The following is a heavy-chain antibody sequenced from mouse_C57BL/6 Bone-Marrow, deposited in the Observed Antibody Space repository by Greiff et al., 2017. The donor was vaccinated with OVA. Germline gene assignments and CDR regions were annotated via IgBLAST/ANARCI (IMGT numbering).Heavy chain of an antibody. CDR3: ARIFNYYGTAY. CDR2: IYPRSGNT. J-gene: IGHJ4*01. CDR1: GYTFTSYG. Sequence: QVQLKESGAELARPGASVKLSCKASGYTFTSYGISWVKQRTGQGLEWIGEIYPRSGNTYYNEKFKGKATLTADKSSSTAYMELRSLTSEDAAVYVCARIFNYYGTAYWGQGTSVTVSS. V-gene: IGHV1-81*01.